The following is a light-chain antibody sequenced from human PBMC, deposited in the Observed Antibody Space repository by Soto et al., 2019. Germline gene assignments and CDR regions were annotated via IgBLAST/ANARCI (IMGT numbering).Light chain of an antibody. V-gene: IGKV3-11*01. CDR3: QQRHNWPIT. Sequence: EIVLTQSPATLSMSPWERATLSCRASQSVAHYLAWYQQKPGQAPRLLIYDAFSRAPGIPARFSGGGSGTDFTLTISSLEPEDFGVYYCQQRHNWPITFGQGTRLEIK. CDR2: DAF. J-gene: IGKJ5*01. CDR1: QSVAHY.